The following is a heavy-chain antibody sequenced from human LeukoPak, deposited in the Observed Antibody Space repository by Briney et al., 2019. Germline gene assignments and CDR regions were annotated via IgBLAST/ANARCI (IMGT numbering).Heavy chain of an antibody. Sequence: PSETLSLTCTVCGGSISSGDYYWSWIRQPPGEGLQWIGYIYHSETTYYNPSLKSRVTMSVDTSKNQFSLKLSSVTAADTDVYYCARATIVPAAINWFDPWGQGTLVTVSS. V-gene: IGHV4-30-4*01. CDR2: IYHSETT. D-gene: IGHD2-2*02. CDR1: GGSISSGDYY. J-gene: IGHJ5*02. CDR3: ARATIVPAAINWFDP.